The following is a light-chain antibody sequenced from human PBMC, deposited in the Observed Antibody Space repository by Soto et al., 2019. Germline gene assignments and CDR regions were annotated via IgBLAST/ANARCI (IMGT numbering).Light chain of an antibody. CDR3: QQANSFPFT. CDR1: QIINKW. Sequence: DIQMTQSPSSVSASVGDRVTITCRASQIINKWLAWYQQKPGKAPTLLIYAASSLQSGVPSRLSGSGSGSDFTLTISSLQPEDFATYYCQQANSFPFTFGPGTKVDIK. V-gene: IGKV1-12*02. CDR2: AAS. J-gene: IGKJ3*01.